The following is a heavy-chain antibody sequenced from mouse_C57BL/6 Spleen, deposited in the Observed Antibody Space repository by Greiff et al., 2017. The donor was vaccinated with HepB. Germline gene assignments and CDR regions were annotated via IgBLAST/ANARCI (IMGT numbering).Heavy chain of an antibody. Sequence: EVKLVESGPELVKPGASVKISCKASGYSFTGYYMNWVKQSPEKSLEWIGEINPSTGGTTYNQKFKAKATLTVDKSSSTAYMQLKSLTSEDSAVYYCARYYGNYVKEAWFAYWGQGTLVTVSA. CDR3: ARYYGNYVKEAWFAY. CDR2: INPSTGGT. V-gene: IGHV1-42*01. D-gene: IGHD2-1*01. CDR1: GYSFTGYY. J-gene: IGHJ3*01.